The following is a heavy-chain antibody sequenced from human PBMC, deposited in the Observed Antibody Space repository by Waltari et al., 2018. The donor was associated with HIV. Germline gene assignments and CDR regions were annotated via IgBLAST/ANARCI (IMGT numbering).Heavy chain of an antibody. CDR2: INHSGST. Sequence: QVQLQQWGAGLLKPSETLSLTCAVYGGSFSGYYWSWIRQPPGKGLEWIGEINHSGSTTSHPPLKSRVTISVDTSKNQFSLKLSSVTAADTAVYYCARGPSVVPAAKAARFDYWGQGTLVTVSS. V-gene: IGHV4-34*01. J-gene: IGHJ4*02. CDR3: ARGPSVVPAAKAARFDY. D-gene: IGHD2-2*01. CDR1: GGSFSGYY.